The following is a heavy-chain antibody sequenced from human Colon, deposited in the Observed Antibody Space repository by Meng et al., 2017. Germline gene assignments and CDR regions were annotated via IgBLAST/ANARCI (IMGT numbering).Heavy chain of an antibody. CDR3: ARGTGDIRVGFDY. Sequence: AQPKGPGPGPVGPSDILSLTCNVSGGSVSSGSYYWSWIRQPPGKGLEWIGYIYYSGRTNSMPSLKSRVTLSLDKSKNQFSLSMTSVTAADTAVYYCARGTGDIRVGFDYWGQGTLVTVSS. D-gene: IGHD7-27*01. CDR1: GGSVSSGSYY. V-gene: IGHV4-61*01. CDR2: IYYSGRT. J-gene: IGHJ4*02.